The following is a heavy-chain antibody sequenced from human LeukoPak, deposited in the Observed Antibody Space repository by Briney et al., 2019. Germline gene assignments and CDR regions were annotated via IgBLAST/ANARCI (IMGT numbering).Heavy chain of an antibody. V-gene: IGHV3-30*04. D-gene: IGHD3-10*01. CDR1: GFTFSGYG. J-gene: IGHJ4*02. CDR3: AKAPSGTPYQFDY. CDR2: ISDDGSNK. Sequence: GGSLRLSCAASGFTFSGYGMHWVRLAPGVGLQWIAFISDDGSNKDYAVSVKGRFTITRDNSKNTLYLQMNSLRAEDTAVYCAKAPSGTPYQFDYWGQGTLVTVSS.